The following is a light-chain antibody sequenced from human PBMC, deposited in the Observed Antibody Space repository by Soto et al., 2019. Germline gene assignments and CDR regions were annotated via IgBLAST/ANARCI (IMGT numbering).Light chain of an antibody. CDR3: QQRSRWPPIT. CDR1: QSLSRH. Sequence: EIVLTQSPVTLSLSPGERATLSCRASQSLSRHLAWYQQKPGQAPRLLIYDASNRATGIPARFSGGGSGTDFTLTIDNLEPEDFAIYYCQQRSRWPPITFGQGTRLEIK. V-gene: IGKV3-11*01. J-gene: IGKJ5*01. CDR2: DAS.